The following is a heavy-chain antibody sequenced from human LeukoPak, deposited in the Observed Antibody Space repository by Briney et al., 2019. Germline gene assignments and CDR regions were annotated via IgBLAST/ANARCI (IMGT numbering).Heavy chain of an antibody. CDR1: GGSFSDYY. D-gene: IGHD6-19*01. V-gene: IGHV4-34*01. J-gene: IGHJ5*02. Sequence: NPSETLSLTCAVYGGSFSDYYWSWIRQPPGKGLEWIGEINHSGSTNYNPSLKSRVTISVDTSKNQFSLKLSSVTAADTAVYYCARARIAVRFDPWGQGTLVTVSS. CDR2: INHSGST. CDR3: ARARIAVRFDP.